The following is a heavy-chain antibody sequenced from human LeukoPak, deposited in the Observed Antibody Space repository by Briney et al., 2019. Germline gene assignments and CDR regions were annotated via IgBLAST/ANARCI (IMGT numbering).Heavy chain of an antibody. CDR2: IWSDTTNK. D-gene: IGHD4-17*01. J-gene: IGHJ4*02. CDR1: GFTFSSYA. V-gene: IGHV3-33*01. CDR3: ARDRLTTVTTFHFDY. Sequence: GGSLRLSCAASGFTFSSYAMHWVRQAPGKGLEWEAVIWSDTTNKYYADSVKGRFTISRDNSKNTLYLQMSSLRAEDTAMHYCARDRLTTVTTFHFDYWGQGTLVTVSS.